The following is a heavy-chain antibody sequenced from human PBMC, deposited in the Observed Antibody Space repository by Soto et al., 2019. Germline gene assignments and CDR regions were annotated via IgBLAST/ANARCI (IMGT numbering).Heavy chain of an antibody. D-gene: IGHD6-19*01. CDR2: INPNRGGK. J-gene: IGHJ6*02. V-gene: IGHV1-2*02. CDR3: ARSVSSGYRRYGMDV. Sequence: QVQLVQTGAEVKKPGASVKVSCKASGYTFTGYYMHWVRQAPGQGRELMGWINPNRGGKNYGQKFQGRVDVTRHPSFSAPYRELSGLRSDDTGVYYCARSVSSGYRRYGMDVWGQGTTVTVSS. CDR1: GYTFTGYY.